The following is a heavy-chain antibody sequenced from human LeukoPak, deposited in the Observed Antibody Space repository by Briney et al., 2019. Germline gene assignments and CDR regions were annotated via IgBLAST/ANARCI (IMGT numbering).Heavy chain of an antibody. Sequence: SGGSLRLSCAVSGFTFSDAWMNWVRQAPGKGLEWVGRIKSKTGTIDYAASVKGRFTISGDDSKNTLYLQMNSLRTEDTAVYYCATYSVSVVTTPVWGQGTLVTASS. D-gene: IGHD4-11*01. J-gene: IGHJ4*02. V-gene: IGHV3-15*01. CDR2: IKSKTGTI. CDR1: GFTFSDAW. CDR3: ATYSVSVVTTPV.